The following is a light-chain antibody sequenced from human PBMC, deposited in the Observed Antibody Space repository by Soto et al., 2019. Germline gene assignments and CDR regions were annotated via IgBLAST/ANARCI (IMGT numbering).Light chain of an antibody. CDR3: QQYGTSTGVT. Sequence: ENVLTQSPGTLSLSPVERATLSCRASQTVSTKYVAWYQQKPGQAPRILIYGTSSRATGIPDRFSGSGSGTDFMLTISRLEPEDFAVHYCQQYGTSTGVTFGPGTKLDIK. CDR2: GTS. J-gene: IGKJ3*01. V-gene: IGKV3-20*01. CDR1: QTVSTKY.